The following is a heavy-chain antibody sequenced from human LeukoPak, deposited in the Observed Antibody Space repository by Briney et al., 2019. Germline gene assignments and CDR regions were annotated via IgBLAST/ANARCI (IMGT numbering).Heavy chain of an antibody. D-gene: IGHD3-22*01. CDR1: GFTFSSYS. J-gene: IGHJ4*02. CDR2: ISSSSSYI. CDR3: AKDISYDSSGPFDY. Sequence: PGGSLRLSCAASGFTFSSYSMNWVRQAPGKGLEWVSSISSSSSYIYYADSVKGRFTISRDNAKNSLYLQMNSLRAEDTALYYCAKDISYDSSGPFDYWGQGTLVTVSS. V-gene: IGHV3-21*04.